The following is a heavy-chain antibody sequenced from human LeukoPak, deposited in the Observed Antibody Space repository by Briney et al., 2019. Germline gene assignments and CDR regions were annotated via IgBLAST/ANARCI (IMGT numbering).Heavy chain of an antibody. V-gene: IGHV3-21*01. Sequence: GGSLRLSCAASGFTFSSYSMNWVRQAPGKGLEWVSSISSSSSSYIYYADSVKGRFTISRDNAKNSLYLQMNSLRAEDTAVYYCARSLPYSSSWYTHLDYWGQGTLVTVSS. CDR2: ISSSSSSYI. D-gene: IGHD6-13*01. CDR3: ARSLPYSSSWYTHLDY. J-gene: IGHJ4*02. CDR1: GFTFSSYS.